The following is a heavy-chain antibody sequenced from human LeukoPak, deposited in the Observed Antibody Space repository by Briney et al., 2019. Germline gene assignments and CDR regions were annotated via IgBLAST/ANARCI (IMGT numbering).Heavy chain of an antibody. Sequence: GASVKVSCKASGYTFTSYAMHWVHQAPGQRLEWMGWINAGNGNTKYSQKFQGRVTITRDTSASTAYMELSSLRSEDTAVYYCARSSMIVAHYGMDVWGQGTTVTVSS. V-gene: IGHV1-3*01. CDR2: INAGNGNT. D-gene: IGHD3-22*01. J-gene: IGHJ6*02. CDR3: ARSSMIVAHYGMDV. CDR1: GYTFTSYA.